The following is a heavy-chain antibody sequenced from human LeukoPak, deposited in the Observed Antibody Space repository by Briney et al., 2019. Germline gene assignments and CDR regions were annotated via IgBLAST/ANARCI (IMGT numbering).Heavy chain of an antibody. CDR2: IYYSGST. Sequence: PSETLSLTCTVSGGSISSSSYYWGWIRQPPGKGLEWIGSIYYSGSTYYNPSLKSRVTISVDTSKNQFSLKPSSVTAADTAVYYCARLDGYNIDYWGQGTLVTVSS. D-gene: IGHD5-24*01. J-gene: IGHJ4*02. V-gene: IGHV4-39*01. CDR1: GGSISSSSYY. CDR3: ARLDGYNIDY.